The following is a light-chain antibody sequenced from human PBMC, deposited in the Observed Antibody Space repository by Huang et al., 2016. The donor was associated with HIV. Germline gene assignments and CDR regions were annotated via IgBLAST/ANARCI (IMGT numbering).Light chain of an antibody. CDR2: DAS. V-gene: IGKV3-11*01. Sequence: EIVLTQSPVTLSMSPGQRATLSCRASQNINTYLAWYPQKPGQAPRLLIYDASNRATGIPARFSGSGSGTDFTRTISSLEPEDFVVYFCQQRSSWPLTFGGGTTIEIK. J-gene: IGKJ4*01. CDR1: QNINTY. CDR3: QQRSSWPLT.